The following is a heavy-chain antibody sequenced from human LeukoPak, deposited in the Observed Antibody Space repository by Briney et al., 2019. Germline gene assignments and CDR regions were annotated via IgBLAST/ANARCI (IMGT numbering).Heavy chain of an antibody. CDR1: GFTFSDAW. CDR3: AELGITMIGGV. CDR2: ISSSGSTI. Sequence: AGGSLRLSCAASGFTFSDAWMTWVRQAPGKGLEWVSYISSSGSTIYYAGSVKGRFTISRDNAKNSLYLQMNSLRAEDTAVYYCAELGITMIGGVWGKGTTVTISS. V-gene: IGHV3-11*04. J-gene: IGHJ6*04. D-gene: IGHD3-10*02.